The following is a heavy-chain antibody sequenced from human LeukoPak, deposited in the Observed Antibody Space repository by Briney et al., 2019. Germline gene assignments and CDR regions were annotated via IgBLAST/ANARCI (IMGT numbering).Heavy chain of an antibody. V-gene: IGHV3-7*03. CDR3: AKDASVWGSGGYFDY. J-gene: IGHJ4*02. D-gene: IGHD7-27*01. CDR1: GFTSNDYW. CDR2: IKPDGSEK. Sequence: QTGGSLRLSCAASGFTSNDYWMSWVRQAPGKGLQWVANIKPDGSEKYYVDSVKGRFTISRDNSKNTLYLQMNSLRAEDTAVYYCAKDASVWGSGGYFDYWGQGTLVTVSS.